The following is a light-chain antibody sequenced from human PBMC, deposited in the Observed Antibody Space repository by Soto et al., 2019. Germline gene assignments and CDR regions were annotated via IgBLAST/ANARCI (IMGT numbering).Light chain of an antibody. CDR2: GAS. CDR1: QSVTSN. J-gene: IGKJ4*01. Sequence: IVMTQSPATLSVSPGERATLSCRASQSVTSNLAWYQQKPGQAPRLVIYGASTRATGIPARFSGSGSGTEFTLTISSRQSEDFAVYYCQQYNDWPPLTFGGGTRVEIK. CDR3: QQYNDWPPLT. V-gene: IGKV3-15*01.